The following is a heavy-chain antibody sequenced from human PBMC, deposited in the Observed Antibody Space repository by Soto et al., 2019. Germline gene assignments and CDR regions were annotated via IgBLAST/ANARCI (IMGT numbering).Heavy chain of an antibody. CDR3: AHIPNYYQYDWFDP. Sequence: QITLKESGPPLVKPTQTLTLTCTFSGFSLTTRGVGVGWIRQPPGKALECLALIYWDDDKRYSPSLQSRLSTPKDTSKNQVLLTMTNVDPVDTATYYCAHIPNYYQYDWFDPWGQGTLVSVSP. CDR2: IYWDDDK. CDR1: GFSLTTRGVG. V-gene: IGHV2-5*02. D-gene: IGHD3-16*01. J-gene: IGHJ5*02.